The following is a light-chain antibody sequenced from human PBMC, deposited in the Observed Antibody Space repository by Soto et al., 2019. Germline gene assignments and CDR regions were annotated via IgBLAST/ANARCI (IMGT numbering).Light chain of an antibody. CDR1: QSIGSY. CDR3: QQSYSTPT. J-gene: IGKJ5*01. V-gene: IGKV1-39*01. CDR2: AAS. Sequence: DIQMTQSPSSLSASVGDRVTITCRASQSIGSYLNWYHQKPGKAPKLLIYAASNLQSGVPSRFSGSGSGTDFTLTISSLQPEDFATYYCQQSYSTPTVGQGTRLEIK.